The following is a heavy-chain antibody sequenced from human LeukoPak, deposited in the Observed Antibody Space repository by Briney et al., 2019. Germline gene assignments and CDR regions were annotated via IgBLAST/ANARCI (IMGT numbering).Heavy chain of an antibody. J-gene: IGHJ4*02. D-gene: IGHD5-12*01. V-gene: IGHV3-48*01. CDR2: ISGSSNTI. CDR3: ARWSYGSGYALDY. CDR1: GFTFSSYS. Sequence: GGSLRLSCVASGFTFSSYSMNWVRQAPGKGLEWVSYISGSSNTIYYADSVKGRFTISRDNAKNSLYLQMNSLRAEDTAVYYCARWSYGSGYALDYWGQGTLVTVSS.